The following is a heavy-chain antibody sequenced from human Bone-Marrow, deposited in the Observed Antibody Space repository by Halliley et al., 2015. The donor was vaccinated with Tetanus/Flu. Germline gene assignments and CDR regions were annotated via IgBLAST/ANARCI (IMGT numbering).Heavy chain of an antibody. CDR3: AGCPLILRPDWFDP. CDR2: ISAQNGNT. J-gene: IGHJ5*02. Sequence: GRISAQNGNTNYAEKVQGRVTMTTDTSTSTAYRELRNLRSDDTAIYYCAGCPLILRPDWFDPWGQGSLVTVSS. D-gene: IGHD3-16*01. V-gene: IGHV1-18*01.